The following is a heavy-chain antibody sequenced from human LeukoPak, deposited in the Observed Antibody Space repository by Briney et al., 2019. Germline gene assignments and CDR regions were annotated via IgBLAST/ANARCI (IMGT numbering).Heavy chain of an antibody. V-gene: IGHV3-64*01. CDR3: ASGVVATGAFDN. J-gene: IGHJ4*02. D-gene: IGHD5-12*01. CDR2: ISSNGGST. CDR1: GFTFSSYA. Sequence: PGGSLRLSCAASGFTFSSYAMHWVRQAPGKGLEYVSAISSNGGSTYYANSVKGRFTISRDNSKNTLYLQMGSLRAEDMAVYYCASGVVATGAFDNWGQRTLVTVSS.